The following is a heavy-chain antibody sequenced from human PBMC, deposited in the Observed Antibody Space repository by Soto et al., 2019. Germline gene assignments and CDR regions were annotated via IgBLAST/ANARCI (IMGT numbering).Heavy chain of an antibody. Sequence: GGSLRLSCAASGFTFSSYAMIWVRQAPGKGLEWVSGVGGSGEYTHYAGSVKGRFTISRDNSKNTVYLQISSLRAEDTAVYYCAKVLTGYYYYFEYWGQGTLVTVSS. J-gene: IGHJ4*02. CDR3: AKVLTGYYYYFEY. D-gene: IGHD3-9*01. V-gene: IGHV3-23*01. CDR1: GFTFSSYA. CDR2: VGGSGEYT.